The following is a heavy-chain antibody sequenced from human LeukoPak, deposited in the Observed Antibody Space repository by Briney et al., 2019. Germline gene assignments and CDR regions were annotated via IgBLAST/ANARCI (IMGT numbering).Heavy chain of an antibody. CDR3: AATRGI. Sequence: SETLSLTCTVSGGSISTSYWSWIRQPPGKGLEWMGFIYNGGSTTYNPFLKSRVSISADTSKNQFSLKLTSVTAADTAVYYCAATRGIWGRGTMVTVSS. D-gene: IGHD6-6*01. J-gene: IGHJ3*02. CDR1: GGSISTSY. CDR2: IYNGGST. V-gene: IGHV4-59*01.